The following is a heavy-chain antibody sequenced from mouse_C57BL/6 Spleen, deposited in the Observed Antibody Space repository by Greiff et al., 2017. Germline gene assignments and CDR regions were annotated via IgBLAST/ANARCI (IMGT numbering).Heavy chain of an antibody. CDR3: ATGFIRAWFAY. CDR1: GFTFSDYG. V-gene: IGHV5-17*01. J-gene: IGHJ3*01. Sequence: EVHLVESGGGLVKPGGSLKLSCAASGFTFSDYGMHWVRQAPEKGLEWVAYISSGSSTIYYADTVKGRFTLSRDNATNTRFLQMTSLSSEDTAMYYCATGFIRAWFAYWGQGTLVTVSA. CDR2: ISSGSSTI. D-gene: IGHD1-1*01.